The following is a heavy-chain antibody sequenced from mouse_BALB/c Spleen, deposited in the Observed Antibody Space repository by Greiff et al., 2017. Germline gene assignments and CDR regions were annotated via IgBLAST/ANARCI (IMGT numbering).Heavy chain of an antibody. Sequence: QVQLKQSGAELVRPGASVTLSCKASGYTFTDYEMHWVKQTPVHGLEWIGAIDPETGGTAYNQKFKGKATLTADKSSSTAYMELRSLTSEDSAVYYCTRRDGPFYYAMDYGGQGTSVTVSS. CDR2: IDPETGGT. D-gene: IGHD2-3*01. V-gene: IGHV1-15*01. CDR3: TRRDGPFYYAMDY. CDR1: GYTFTDYE. J-gene: IGHJ4*01.